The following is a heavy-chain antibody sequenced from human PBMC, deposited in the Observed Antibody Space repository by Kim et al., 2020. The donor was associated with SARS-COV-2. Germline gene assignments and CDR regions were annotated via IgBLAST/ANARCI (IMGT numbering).Heavy chain of an antibody. CDR2: IWYDGSNK. J-gene: IGHJ4*02. CDR3: ARDGDPSGGYLQKHFVY. CDR1: GFTFSNYG. D-gene: IGHD1-26*01. V-gene: IGHV3-33*01. Sequence: GGSLRLSCAASGFTFSNYGMHWVRQAPGKGLEWVAVIWYDGSNKYYADSVKGRFTISRDNSKNTLYLQMNSLRAEDTAVYYCARDGDPSGGYLQKHFVYWGQGTLVTVSS.